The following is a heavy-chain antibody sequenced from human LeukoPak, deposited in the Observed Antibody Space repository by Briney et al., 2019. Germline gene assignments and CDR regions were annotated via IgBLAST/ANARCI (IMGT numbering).Heavy chain of an antibody. J-gene: IGHJ4*02. CDR3: AIKDGSRSFDY. CDR1: GFTFDDYA. Sequence: GRSLRLSCAASGFTFDDYAMHWVRHAPGKGLEWVSGISWNSGSIGYADPVKGRFTISRDNAKNSLYLQMNSLRAEDTAVYYCAIKDGSRSFDYWGQGTLVTVSS. V-gene: IGHV3-9*01. CDR2: ISWNSGSI. D-gene: IGHD2-2*01.